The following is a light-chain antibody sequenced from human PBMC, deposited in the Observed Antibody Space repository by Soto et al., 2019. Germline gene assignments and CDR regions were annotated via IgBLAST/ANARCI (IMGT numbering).Light chain of an antibody. CDR1: QGVGSY. J-gene: IGKJ4*01. CDR2: GAS. CDR3: QQHGYWPLT. V-gene: IGKV3-15*01. Sequence: EIVMTQSPVILSVSPGDRATLSCRASQGVGSYLAWYQQKPGQAPRLLIYGASTRATCIPARFTGSGSGTEFTLTISSLQSEDFAVYYCQQHGYWPLTFGGGTKVEMK.